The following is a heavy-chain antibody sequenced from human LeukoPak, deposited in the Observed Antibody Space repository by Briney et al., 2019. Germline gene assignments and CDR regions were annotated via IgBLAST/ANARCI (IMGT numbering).Heavy chain of an antibody. D-gene: IGHD3-10*01. CDR1: GGSISSGGYY. Sequence: SETLSLTCTVSGGSISSGGYYWSWIRQHPGKGLEWIGYIYYSGSTYYNPSLKSRVTISLDTSKNQFSLKLSSVTAADTAVYYCARGRSGWFGELDYWGQGTLVTVSS. V-gene: IGHV4-31*03. J-gene: IGHJ4*02. CDR3: ARGRSGWFGELDY. CDR2: IYYSGST.